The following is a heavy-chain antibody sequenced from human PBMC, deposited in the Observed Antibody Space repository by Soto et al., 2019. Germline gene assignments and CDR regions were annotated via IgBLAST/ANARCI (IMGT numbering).Heavy chain of an antibody. CDR3: ARDALSIFGVVHDAFDI. Sequence: PGGSLRLSCAASGFTFSSYSMNWVLQAPGKGLEWVSSISSSSSYIYYADSVKGRFTISRDNAKNSLYLQMNSLRAEDTAVYYCARDALSIFGVVHDAFDIWGQGTMVTV. J-gene: IGHJ3*02. CDR1: GFTFSSYS. V-gene: IGHV3-21*01. CDR2: ISSSSSYI. D-gene: IGHD3-3*01.